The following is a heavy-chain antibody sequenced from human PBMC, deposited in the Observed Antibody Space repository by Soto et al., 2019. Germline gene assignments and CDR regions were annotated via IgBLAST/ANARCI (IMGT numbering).Heavy chain of an antibody. Sequence: EVQLVESGGDLVQPGGSLRLSCAASGFTLSIYWMSWLRQPPGKGLEWVAHINQDGSDKYYVDSVKGRFTIHRDNAKNSLYLQMNSLRAEDTVLYYWASPSSQEILDSWGRGTLVTVSS. CDR2: INQDGSDK. V-gene: IGHV3-7*01. CDR3: ASPSSQEILDS. CDR1: GFTLSIYW. J-gene: IGHJ4*02.